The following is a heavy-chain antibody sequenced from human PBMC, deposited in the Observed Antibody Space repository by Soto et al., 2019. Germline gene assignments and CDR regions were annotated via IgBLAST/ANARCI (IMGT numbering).Heavy chain of an antibody. CDR2: IIPIFGTA. D-gene: IGHD2-15*01. CDR3: ARGGRGTYYYYYGMDV. J-gene: IGHJ6*02. CDR1: GGTFSSYA. Sequence: ASVKVSCKASGGTFSSYAISWVRQAPGQGLEWMGGIIPIFGTANYAQKFQGRVTITADESTSAAYMELSSLRSEDTAVYYCARGGRGTYYYYYGMDVWGQGTTVTVSS. V-gene: IGHV1-69*13.